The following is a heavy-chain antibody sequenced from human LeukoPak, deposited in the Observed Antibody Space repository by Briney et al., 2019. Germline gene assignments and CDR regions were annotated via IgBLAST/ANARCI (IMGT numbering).Heavy chain of an antibody. V-gene: IGHV4-61*02. CDR2: IYTSGDT. CDR3: ARRWLYSNSGLSPFDF. D-gene: IGHD4-11*01. CDR1: GGSVTRGAYS. Sequence: SETLSLTCTVSGGSVTRGAYSWTWIRQPVGKGLEWIGRIYTSGDTKYNPSLKSRVTISVGASNNQFSLKLTSVTAADTAVYYCARRWLYSNSGLSPFDFWGQGTLVTVTS. J-gene: IGHJ4*02.